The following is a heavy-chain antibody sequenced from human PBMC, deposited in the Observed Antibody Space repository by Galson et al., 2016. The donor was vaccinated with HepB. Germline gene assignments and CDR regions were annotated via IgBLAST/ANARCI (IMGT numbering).Heavy chain of an antibody. J-gene: IGHJ4*02. Sequence: SETLSLTCTVSGGSVSSIHYYWGWIRQTPGKGLEWIGNYYPGGATYYNPSLQGRVTISVDTSTNQYSLELSSVKAAVTAVDFCANGWVGVLSVVMIRGQGTQVTVSS. D-gene: IGHD3-22*01. CDR2: YYPGGAT. V-gene: IGHV4-39*07. CDR3: ANGWVGVLSVVMI. CDR1: GGSVSSIHYY.